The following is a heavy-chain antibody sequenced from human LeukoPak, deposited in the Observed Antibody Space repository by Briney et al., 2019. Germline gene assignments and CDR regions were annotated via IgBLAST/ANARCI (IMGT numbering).Heavy chain of an antibody. D-gene: IGHD2-15*01. CDR2: ISTDGSST. CDR1: GFTFSSYW. Sequence: PGGSLRLSCAASGFTFSSYWMHWVRQAPGKGLVWVSRISTDGSSTSYADSVKGRFTISRDNAKNTLFLQMNSLRADDTAVYYCASILQQSIDYWGQGTLVTVSS. CDR3: ASILQQSIDY. J-gene: IGHJ4*02. V-gene: IGHV3-74*01.